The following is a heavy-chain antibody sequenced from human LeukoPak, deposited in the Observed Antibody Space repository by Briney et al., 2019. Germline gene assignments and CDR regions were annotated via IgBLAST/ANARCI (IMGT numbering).Heavy chain of an antibody. J-gene: IGHJ4*02. CDR1: GFTFSSNS. CDR3: ARGQVVVPAAPAGY. V-gene: IGHV3-21*01. D-gene: IGHD2-2*01. Sequence: GGSLRLSCAASGFTFSSNSMNWVRQAPGKGLEWVSSISSSSSYIYYADSVKGRFTISRDNAKNSPYLQMNSLRAEDTAVYYCARGQVVVPAAPAGYWGQGTLVTVSS. CDR2: ISSSSSYI.